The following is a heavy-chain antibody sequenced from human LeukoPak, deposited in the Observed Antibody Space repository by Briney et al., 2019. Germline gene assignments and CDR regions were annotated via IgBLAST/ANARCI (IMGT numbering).Heavy chain of an antibody. CDR1: GGSISSGDYY. V-gene: IGHV4-30-4*01. Sequence: SETLSLTCTVSGGSISSGDYYWRWVRQPPGKGLAWIGYIYYSGSTYYNPSLQSRVTISVDTSKNQFSLKLSSVTAADTAVYYCARSLYGDYGYFQHWGQGTLVTVSS. D-gene: IGHD4-17*01. CDR3: ARSLYGDYGYFQH. CDR2: IYYSGST. J-gene: IGHJ1*01.